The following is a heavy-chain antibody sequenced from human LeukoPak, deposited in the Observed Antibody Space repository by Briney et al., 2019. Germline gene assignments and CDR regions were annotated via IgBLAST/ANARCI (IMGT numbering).Heavy chain of an antibody. V-gene: IGHV4-34*01. CDR3: ARGSISSTSCYDY. CDR1: GGSFSGYY. D-gene: IGHD2-2*01. CDR2: INHSGST. Sequence: ASEALSLTCAVYGGSFSGYYWSWIRQPPGKGLEWIGEINHSGSTNYNPSLKSRVTISVDTSKNQFSLKLSSVTAADTAVYYCARGSISSTSCYDYWGQGTLVTVSS. J-gene: IGHJ4*02.